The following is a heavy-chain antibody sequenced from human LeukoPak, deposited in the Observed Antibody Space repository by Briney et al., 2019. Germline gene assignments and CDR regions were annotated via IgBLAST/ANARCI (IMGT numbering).Heavy chain of an antibody. CDR2: IYSTGTT. CDR3: AKVVGQQPSYYFDY. V-gene: IGHV4-39*01. CDR1: GGSIRNSSFY. J-gene: IGHJ4*02. Sequence: SETLSLTCAVSGGSIRNSSFYWGWIRQPPGKGLEWIASIYSTGTTYYNPSIKSRITIFVDTSKNQVSLKLRSVTAADTAVYYCAKVVGQQPSYYFDYWGQGTLVTVSS. D-gene: IGHD6-13*01.